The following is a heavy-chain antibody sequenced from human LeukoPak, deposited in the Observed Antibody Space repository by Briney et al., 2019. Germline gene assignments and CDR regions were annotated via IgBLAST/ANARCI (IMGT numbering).Heavy chain of an antibody. CDR1: GYTFTSYD. Sequence: GASVKVSCKASGYTFTSYDINWVRQATGQGLEWMGWMNPNSGNTGYAQKFQGRVTITRNTSISTAYMELSSLRSEDTAVYYCARAREFSSSSGRAYYFDYWGQGTLVTVSS. CDR2: MNPNSGNT. V-gene: IGHV1-8*03. J-gene: IGHJ4*02. D-gene: IGHD6-6*01. CDR3: ARAREFSSSSGRAYYFDY.